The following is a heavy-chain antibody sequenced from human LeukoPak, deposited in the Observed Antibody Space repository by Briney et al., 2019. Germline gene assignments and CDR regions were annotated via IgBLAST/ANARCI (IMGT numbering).Heavy chain of an antibody. CDR2: ISAYNGNT. J-gene: IGHJ3*02. D-gene: IGHD1-1*01. Sequence: ASVKVSCKASGYTFTSYGISWVRQAPGQGLEWMGWISAYNGNTNYAQKLQGRVTMTTDTSTSTAYMELRSLRSDDTAVYYCARDVPEPNSGAWAAFDIWGQGTMVTVSS. CDR1: GYTFTSYG. V-gene: IGHV1-18*01. CDR3: ARDVPEPNSGAWAAFDI.